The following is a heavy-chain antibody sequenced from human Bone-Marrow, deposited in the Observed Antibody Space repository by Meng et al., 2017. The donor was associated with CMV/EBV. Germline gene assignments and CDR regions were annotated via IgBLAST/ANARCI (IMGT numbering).Heavy chain of an antibody. CDR1: GGFTSSRSYY. V-gene: IGHV4-39*07. J-gene: IGHJ5*02. CDR3: ARVLPPGNWFDP. Sequence: QREAGSGPVKTSGPLSRTCYITGGFTSSRSYYWGWLRQPAGMGREWIGSIYYRGSTYYNPSLKSRVTISVDTSKNQFSLKLSAVTAADTAVYSCARVLPPGNWFDPWGQGTLVTVSS. D-gene: IGHD3-10*01. CDR2: IYYRGST.